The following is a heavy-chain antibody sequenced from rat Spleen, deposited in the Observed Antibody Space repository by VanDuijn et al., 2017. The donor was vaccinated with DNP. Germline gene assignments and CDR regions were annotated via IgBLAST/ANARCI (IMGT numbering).Heavy chain of an antibody. D-gene: IGHD4-6*01. CDR3: ARDWGVPY. Sequence: EVQLVETGGGLVQPGRSLKLSCAASGFTFSAYYMAWVRQAPAKGLEWVAYIGSPAYAPYYTDSVKGRFAISRDNAKSTLYLQMNSLRSEDTATYYCARDWGVPYWGQGVMVTVSS. J-gene: IGHJ2*01. CDR1: GFTFSAYY. V-gene: IGHV5-27*01. CDR2: IGSPAYAP.